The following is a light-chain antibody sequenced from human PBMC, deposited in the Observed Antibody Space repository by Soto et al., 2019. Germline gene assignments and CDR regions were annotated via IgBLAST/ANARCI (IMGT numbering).Light chain of an antibody. CDR1: GSDIGAYNF. Sequence: QSVLAQPPSASGSPGQSVTISCTGSGSDIGAYNFVSWYQQHPGKAPKLMIFGVTERPSGVPDRFSGSKSGNTASLTVSGIQADDEAVYYCYSYAGRNIWVFGGGTQLTV. CDR2: GVT. CDR3: YSYAGRNIWV. J-gene: IGLJ3*02. V-gene: IGLV2-8*01.